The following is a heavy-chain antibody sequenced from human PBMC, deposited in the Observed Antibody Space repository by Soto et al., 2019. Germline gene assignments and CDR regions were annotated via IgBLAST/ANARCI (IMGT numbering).Heavy chain of an antibody. CDR2: INTNTGNP. Sequence: ASVKVSCKASGYTFTSYAMNWVRQAPGQGLEWMGWINTNTGNPTYAQGFTGRFVFSLDTSVSTAYLQICSLKAEDTAVYYCARGLPPPAFWSGYYGPHYYYGMDVWGQGTTVTVSS. J-gene: IGHJ6*02. CDR1: GYTFTSYA. CDR3: ARGLPPPAFWSGYYGPHYYYGMDV. V-gene: IGHV7-4-1*01. D-gene: IGHD3-3*01.